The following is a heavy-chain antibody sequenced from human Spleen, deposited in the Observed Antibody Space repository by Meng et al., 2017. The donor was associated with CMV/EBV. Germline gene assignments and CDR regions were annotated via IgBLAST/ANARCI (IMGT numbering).Heavy chain of an antibody. CDR1: GVSFSGYY. D-gene: IGHD1-14*01. Sequence: QVQLQQWGAGLVKPSETLSLTCAVYGVSFSGYYWSWIRQPRGKGLEGIGEINYSGSTNYNPSLKSRVTISVDTSKNQFSLKLSSVTAADTAVYYCARSTGYVDYWGQGTLVTVAS. V-gene: IGHV4-34*01. J-gene: IGHJ4*02. CDR3: ARSTGYVDY. CDR2: INYSGST.